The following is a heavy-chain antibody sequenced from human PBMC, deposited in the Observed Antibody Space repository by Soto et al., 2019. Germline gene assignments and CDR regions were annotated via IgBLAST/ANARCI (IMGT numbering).Heavy chain of an antibody. V-gene: IGHV4-59*08. D-gene: IGHD6-13*01. J-gene: IGHJ3*01. CDR1: GGSISGYY. CDR2: FSYSGST. CDR3: ARHSPLAAGGAFEF. Sequence: SETLSLTCTVSGGSISGYYWSWIRQPPGKGLECIGYFSYSGSTNYNPSLKSRVIISVDTSRNQFSLKLTSVTATDTAMYYCARHSPLAAGGAFEFWGQGMMVTVSS.